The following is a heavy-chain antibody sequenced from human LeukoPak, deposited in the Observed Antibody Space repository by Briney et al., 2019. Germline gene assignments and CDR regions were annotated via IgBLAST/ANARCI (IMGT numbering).Heavy chain of an antibody. J-gene: IGHJ6*02. V-gene: IGHV3-33*01. D-gene: IGHD5-18*01. CDR1: GFTFSSYG. CDR3: ARDRDTAMVTPYYYGMDV. CDR2: IWYDGSNK. Sequence: GGSLRLSCAASGFTFSSYGMHWFRQAPGKGLEWVAVIWYDGSNKYYADSVKGRFTISRDNSKNTLYLQMNSLRAEDTAVYYCARDRDTAMVTPYYYGMDVWGQGTTVTVSS.